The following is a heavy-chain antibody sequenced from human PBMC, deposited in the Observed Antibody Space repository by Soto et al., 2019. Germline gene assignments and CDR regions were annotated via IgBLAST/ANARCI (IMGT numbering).Heavy chain of an antibody. J-gene: IGHJ4*02. V-gene: IGHV3-23*01. Sequence: GGSLRLSCAASGFTFRSYAMNWVRQAPGKGLEWVSAISGSAGSTYYADSVKGRFTISRDTSKNTLYLQMNSLRADDTAVYYCARDIRGGSGSYYNEPTDYWGQGTLVTVSS. CDR2: ISGSAGST. CDR1: GFTFRSYA. CDR3: ARDIRGGSGSYYNEPTDY. D-gene: IGHD3-10*01.